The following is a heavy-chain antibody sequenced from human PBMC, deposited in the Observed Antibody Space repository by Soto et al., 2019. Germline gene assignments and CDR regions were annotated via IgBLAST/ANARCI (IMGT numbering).Heavy chain of an antibody. Sequence: LSLTCTVSGDSISSGGYYWSWIRQHPGKGLEWIGFIYYRGSTYYNPSLKSRVTISVGPSKTQFSLKLNSVTAADTAVYYCARVPTTVTTDIDYWGQGTLVTVSS. CDR1: GDSISSGGYY. CDR3: ARVPTTVTTDIDY. V-gene: IGHV4-31*02. CDR2: IYYRGST. D-gene: IGHD4-17*01. J-gene: IGHJ4*02.